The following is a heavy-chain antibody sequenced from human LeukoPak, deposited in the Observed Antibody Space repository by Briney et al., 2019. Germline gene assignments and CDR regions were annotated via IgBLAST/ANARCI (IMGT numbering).Heavy chain of an antibody. CDR1: GFTFSTYG. V-gene: IGHV3-48*01. D-gene: IGHD1/OR15-1a*01. CDR2: ISSVITTV. Sequence: GGSLRLSCAASGFTFSTYGMNWVRQAPGKGLEWVSYISSVITTVYYADSVKGRFTISRDNSKNTLYLQMNSLRAEDTAVYYCASAPSQKQGAFDIWGQGTMVTVSS. CDR3: ASAPSQKQGAFDI. J-gene: IGHJ3*02.